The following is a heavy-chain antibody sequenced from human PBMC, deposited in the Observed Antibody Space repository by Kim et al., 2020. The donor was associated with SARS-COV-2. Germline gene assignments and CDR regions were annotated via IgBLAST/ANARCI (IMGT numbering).Heavy chain of an antibody. CDR2: IIPMFGTT. CDR1: GGSFNTYV. D-gene: IGHD2-21*02. CDR3: ARGCNTATCPVDS. J-gene: IGHJ4*02. V-gene: IGHV1-69*13. Sequence: SVKVSCKASGGSFNTYVVIWVRQAPGQGLELMGRIIPMFGTTKYAQRFQGRVTITADQSTGTAFMELSRLRSEDTAVYFCARGCNTATCPVDSWGQGTLVTVSS.